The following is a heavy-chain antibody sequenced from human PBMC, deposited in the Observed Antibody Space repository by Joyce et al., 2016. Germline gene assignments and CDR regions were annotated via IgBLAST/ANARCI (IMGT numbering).Heavy chain of an antibody. D-gene: IGHD3-10*01. CDR1: GYTFSDYY. CDR2: INPNTGHT. Sequence: QVQLVQSGAEVKKPGTSVKVSCKASGYTFSDYYIHWVRQAPGQGLDWIGWINPNTGHTHYAQNLQGGATMTSDTYISTAYLDLSRLTSDDTAVYYCAITYYHGSVSLYKSDNYFYGLDVWGQGTTVTVSS. J-gene: IGHJ6*02. V-gene: IGHV1-2*02. CDR3: AITYYHGSVSLYKSDNYFYGLDV.